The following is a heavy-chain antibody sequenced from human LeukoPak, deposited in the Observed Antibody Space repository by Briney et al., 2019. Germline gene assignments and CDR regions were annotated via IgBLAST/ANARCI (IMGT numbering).Heavy chain of an antibody. V-gene: IGHV4-39*01. CDR1: GGSISSYC. Sequence: SETLSLTCTVSGGSISSYCWGWIRQPPGKGLEWIGSICYSGSTFYNPSLKSRVTLSVDTSKNQFSPKLSSVTAADTALYYCARTENYIPEDCFDPWGQGTLVTVSS. J-gene: IGHJ5*02. CDR2: ICYSGST. D-gene: IGHD5-24*01. CDR3: ARTENYIPEDCFDP.